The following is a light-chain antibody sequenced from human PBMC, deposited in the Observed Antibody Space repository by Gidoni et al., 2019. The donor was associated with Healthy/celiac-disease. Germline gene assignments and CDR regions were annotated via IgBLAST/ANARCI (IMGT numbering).Light chain of an antibody. V-gene: IGKV1-5*03. CDR1: QSISSW. Sequence: DTQMTQSPSTLSASVGDRVTITCRASQSISSWLAWYQQKPGKAPKLLIYKASSLESGVPSRFRGSGSGTEFTLTISSLQPDDFATYYCQQYNSYSWTFXQXTKVEIK. CDR3: QQYNSYSWT. J-gene: IGKJ1*01. CDR2: KAS.